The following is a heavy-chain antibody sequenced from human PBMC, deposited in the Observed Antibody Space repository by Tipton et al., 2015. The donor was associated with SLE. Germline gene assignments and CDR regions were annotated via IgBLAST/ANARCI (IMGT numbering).Heavy chain of an antibody. CDR1: GYTFTGYY. V-gene: IGHV1-2*02. J-gene: IGHJ5*02. Sequence: QSGAEVKKPGASVKVSCKASGYTFTGYYMHWVRQAPGQGLEWMGWINPNSGGTSYAQKFQGRVTMTRDTSTSTVYMELSSLRSEDTAVYYCARGEIAARRARFDPWGQGTLVTVSS. D-gene: IGHD6-6*01. CDR3: ARGEIAARRARFDP. CDR2: INPNSGGT.